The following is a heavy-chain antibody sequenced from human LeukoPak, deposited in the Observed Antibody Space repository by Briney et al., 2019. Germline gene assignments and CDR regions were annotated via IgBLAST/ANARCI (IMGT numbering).Heavy chain of an antibody. CDR3: ARAFKDNYGDLTDP. V-gene: IGHV3-30*04. J-gene: IGHJ5*02. Sequence: GGSLRLSCAASGFTFSSYAMHWVRQAPGKGLEWVAVISYDGSIKYYADSVKGRFTISRDNSNNTLYLQMNSLRAEDTAVYYCARAFKDNYGDLTDPWGQGTLVTVSS. D-gene: IGHD4-17*01. CDR2: ISYDGSIK. CDR1: GFTFSSYA.